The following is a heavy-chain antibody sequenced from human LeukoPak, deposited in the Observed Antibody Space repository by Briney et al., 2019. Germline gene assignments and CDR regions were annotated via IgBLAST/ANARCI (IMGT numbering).Heavy chain of an antibody. D-gene: IGHD3-3*01. CDR1: GFTFSSYW. J-gene: IGHJ4*02. V-gene: IGHV3-74*01. CDR2: INSDGSST. CDR3: ARGGVVTRYFDY. Sequence: QPGGSLRLSCAASGFTFSSYWMHWVRQAPGQGLVWVSSINSDGSSTSYADSVKGRFIISRDTSKNTLNLQMNSLRTEDTAVYYCARGGVVTRYFDYWGQGALVTVSS.